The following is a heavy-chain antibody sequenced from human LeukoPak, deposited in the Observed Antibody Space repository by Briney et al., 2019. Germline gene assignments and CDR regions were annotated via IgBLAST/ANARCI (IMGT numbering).Heavy chain of an antibody. CDR3: ARDRYCAGDCYSNAFDI. CDR2: IYPSGNI. Sequence: GGSLRLSCAASGFTFSNSYMSWVRQAPGKGLEWVSLIYPSGNIYYADSVKGRFTISRDNGKNSLYLQMNSLRDEDTAVYYCARDRYCAGDCYSNAFDIWGQGTMVTVSS. J-gene: IGHJ3*02. D-gene: IGHD2-21*02. CDR1: GFTFSNSY. V-gene: IGHV3-53*01.